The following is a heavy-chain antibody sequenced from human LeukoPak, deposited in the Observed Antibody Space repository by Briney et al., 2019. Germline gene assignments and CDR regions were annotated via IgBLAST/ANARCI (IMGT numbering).Heavy chain of an antibody. CDR2: MWSDGIRK. CDR1: GFTFSYYG. D-gene: IGHD6-19*01. Sequence: SGRSLRLSCATSGFTFSYYGIHWVRQAPGKGLEWVAVMWSDGIRKYYTDSVKGRFTVSRDTSKNTQYLEMSSLRVEDTAVYYCTRDADTSGHYDIFDIWGQGTMVPVSS. CDR3: TRDADTSGHYDIFDI. J-gene: IGHJ3*02. V-gene: IGHV3-33*01.